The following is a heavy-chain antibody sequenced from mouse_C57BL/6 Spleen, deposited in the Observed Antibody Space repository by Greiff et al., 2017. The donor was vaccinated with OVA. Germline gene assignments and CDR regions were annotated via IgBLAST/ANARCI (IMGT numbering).Heavy chain of an antibody. V-gene: IGHV1-22*01. CDR3: ARTDLRSYWYFDV. Sequence: EVKVVESGPELVKPGASVKMSCKASGYTFTDYNMHWVKQSHGKSLEWIGYINPNNGGTSYNQKFKGKATLTVNKSSSTAYMELRSLTSEDSAVYYCARTDLRSYWYFDVWGTGTTVTVSS. CDR1: GYTFTDYN. J-gene: IGHJ1*03. D-gene: IGHD1-1*01. CDR2: INPNNGGT.